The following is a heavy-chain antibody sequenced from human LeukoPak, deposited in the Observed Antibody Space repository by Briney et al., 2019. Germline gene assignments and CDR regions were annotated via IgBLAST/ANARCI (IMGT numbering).Heavy chain of an antibody. D-gene: IGHD6-19*01. CDR1: GGTFSSYA. J-gene: IGHJ5*02. Sequence: SVKVSCKASGGTFSSYAISWVRQAPGQGLEWMGGIIPIFGTANYAQKFQGRVTITADESTSTAYMELSSLRSEDTAVYYCARDQVAVAGTEYNWFDPWGQGTMVTVSS. CDR3: ARDQVAVAGTEYNWFDP. V-gene: IGHV1-69*01. CDR2: IIPIFGTA.